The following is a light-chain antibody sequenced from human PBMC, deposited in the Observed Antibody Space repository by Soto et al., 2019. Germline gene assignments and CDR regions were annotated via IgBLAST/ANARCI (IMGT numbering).Light chain of an antibody. CDR2: DAS. CDR1: QSVSSN. Sequence: ELVMTQSPATLSVSPGERATLSCRASQSVSSNLAWYQQKPGQAPRLLIYDASTRATDIPARFSGSGSGTEFTLTISSLQSEDFALYYCKQYDDWPLTVGGGTKVDIK. V-gene: IGKV3D-15*01. J-gene: IGKJ4*01. CDR3: KQYDDWPLT.